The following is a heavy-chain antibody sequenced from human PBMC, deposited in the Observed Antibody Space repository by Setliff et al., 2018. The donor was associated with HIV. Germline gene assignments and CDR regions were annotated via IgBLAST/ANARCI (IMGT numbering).Heavy chain of an antibody. J-gene: IGHJ4*02. Sequence: PSETLSLTCSVSGGSISSYYWTWIRQPPSGGLEWIGYIYYSGNTKYNPSLKSRVTISVDTSKNQFSLEVTSVTAADTAVYYCARLGGGREDYWGQGTLVTVSS. CDR3: ARLGGGREDY. CDR2: IYYSGNT. D-gene: IGHD3-10*01. CDR1: GGSISSYY. V-gene: IGHV4-59*01.